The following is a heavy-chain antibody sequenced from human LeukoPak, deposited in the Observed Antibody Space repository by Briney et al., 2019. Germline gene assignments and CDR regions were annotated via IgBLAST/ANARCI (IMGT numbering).Heavy chain of an antibody. Sequence: GGSLRLSCAASGFTFSSYWMNWVRQAPGKGLEWVANIKHDGSEKYYVDSVKGRFTISRDNAKNSLYLQMNSLRAEDTALYYCAKTTLRYFDRDGMDVWGQGTTVTVSS. J-gene: IGHJ6*02. CDR1: GFTFSSYW. V-gene: IGHV3-7*03. CDR2: IKHDGSEK. CDR3: AKTTLRYFDRDGMDV. D-gene: IGHD3-9*01.